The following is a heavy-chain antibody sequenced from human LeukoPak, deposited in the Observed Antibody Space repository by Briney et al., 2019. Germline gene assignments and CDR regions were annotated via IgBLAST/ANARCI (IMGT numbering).Heavy chain of an antibody. V-gene: IGHV4-39*01. Sequence: PSETLSLTCTVSGVSISSSSYYWTWIRQPPGQGLEWIGNVYYSGSTHYNPSLKSRVTISIDTFKNQFSLKLTSVTAADTAVYYCVRHRDYYDSQLDNWGQGTLVTVSS. D-gene: IGHD3-22*01. J-gene: IGHJ4*02. CDR1: GVSISSSSYY. CDR2: VYYSGST. CDR3: VRHRDYYDSQLDN.